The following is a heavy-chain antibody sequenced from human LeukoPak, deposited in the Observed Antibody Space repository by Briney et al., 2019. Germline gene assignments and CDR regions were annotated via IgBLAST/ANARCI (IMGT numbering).Heavy chain of an antibody. CDR3: ARASIAPDY. Sequence: EASVKVSCKASGGTFSSYAISWVRQAPGQGLEWMGGIIPIFGTANYAQKFQGRVTMTRDTSISTAYMELSRLRSDDTAVYYCARASIAPDYWGQGTLVTVSS. V-gene: IGHV1-69*05. CDR2: IIPIFGTA. J-gene: IGHJ4*02. CDR1: GGTFSSYA. D-gene: IGHD6-6*01.